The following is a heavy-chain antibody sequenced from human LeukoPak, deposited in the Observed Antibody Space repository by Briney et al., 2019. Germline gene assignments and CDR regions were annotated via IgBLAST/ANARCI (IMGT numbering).Heavy chain of an antibody. Sequence: GGSLRLSCAASGFTFSSYEMNWVRQAPGKGLEWVSVIYSGGSTYYADSVKGRFTISRDNSKNTLYLQMNSLRAEDTAVYYCAREHCSSTSCYGAFDIWGQGTMVTVSS. CDR1: GFTFSSYE. J-gene: IGHJ3*02. V-gene: IGHV3-53*01. CDR3: AREHCSSTSCYGAFDI. CDR2: IYSGGST. D-gene: IGHD2-2*01.